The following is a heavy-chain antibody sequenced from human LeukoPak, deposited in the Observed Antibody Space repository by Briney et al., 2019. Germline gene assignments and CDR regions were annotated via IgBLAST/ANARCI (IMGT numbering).Heavy chain of an antibody. Sequence: GGSLRLSCAASGFTFNTYSMNWARQAPGKGLEWVSSIDSSSGYMFYADSVKGRFTISRDNSKNTLYLQMNSLRAEDTAVYYCAKEGYGYPYYYYYYMDVWGKGTTVTISS. CDR2: IDSSSGYM. J-gene: IGHJ6*03. CDR3: AKEGYGYPYYYYYYMDV. CDR1: GFTFNTYS. V-gene: IGHV3-21*01. D-gene: IGHD5-18*01.